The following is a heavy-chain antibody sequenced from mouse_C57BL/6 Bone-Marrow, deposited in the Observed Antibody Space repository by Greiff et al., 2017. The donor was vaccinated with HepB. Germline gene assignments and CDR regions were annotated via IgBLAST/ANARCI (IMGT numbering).Heavy chain of an antibody. V-gene: IGHV10-1*01. CDR3: VRQQDYYGSSPYYFDY. CDR2: IRSKSNNYAT. Sequence: EVKLQESGGGLVQPKGSLKLSCAASGFSFNTYAMNWVRQAPGKGLEWVARIRSKSNNYATYYADSVKDRFTISRDDSESMLYLQMNNLKTEDTAMYYCVRQQDYYGSSPYYFDYWGQGTTLTVSS. D-gene: IGHD1-1*01. CDR1: GFSFNTYA. J-gene: IGHJ2*01.